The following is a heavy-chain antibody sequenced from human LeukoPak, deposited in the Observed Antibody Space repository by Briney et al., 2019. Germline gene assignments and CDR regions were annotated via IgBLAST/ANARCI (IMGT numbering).Heavy chain of an antibody. Sequence: SVKVSCKAPGDTFSSYAISWVRQAPGQGLEWMGGIIPIFGTANYAQKFQGRVTITTDESTSTAYMELSSLRSEDTAVYYCARDRSIAVAGTRYFDYWGQGTLVTVSS. CDR2: IIPIFGTA. J-gene: IGHJ4*02. CDR3: ARDRSIAVAGTRYFDY. CDR1: GDTFSSYA. V-gene: IGHV1-69*05. D-gene: IGHD6-19*01.